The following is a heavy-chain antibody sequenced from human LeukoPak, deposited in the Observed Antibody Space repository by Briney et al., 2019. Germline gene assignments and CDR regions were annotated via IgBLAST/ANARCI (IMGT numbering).Heavy chain of an antibody. V-gene: IGHV1-69*05. J-gene: IGHJ4*02. CDR3: ARGGGSSGSPFLGYDY. Sequence: SVNVSCKASGGTFSSYAINWVRQAPGQGLEWMGGIIPIFGTANYAQKFQGRVTITTDESTSTVYMELSRLRSEDTGVYYCARGGGSSGSPFLGYDYWGQGTLVTVSS. CDR2: IIPIFGTA. CDR1: GGTFSSYA. D-gene: IGHD2-15*01.